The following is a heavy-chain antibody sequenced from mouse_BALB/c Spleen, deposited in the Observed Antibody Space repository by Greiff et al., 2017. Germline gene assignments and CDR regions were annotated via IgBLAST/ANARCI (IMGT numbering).Heavy chain of an antibody. V-gene: IGHV1-74*01. CDR1: GYSFTSYW. Sequence: QVQLQQSGAELVRPGASVKLSCKASGYSFTSYWMNWVKQRPGQGLEWIGMIHPSDSETRLNQKFKDKATLTVDKSSSTAYMQLSSPTSEDSAVYYCAITTVVAGLEGGAWFAYWGQGTLGTVSA. J-gene: IGHJ3*01. CDR3: AITTVVAGLEGGAWFAY. CDR2: IHPSDSET. D-gene: IGHD1-1*01.